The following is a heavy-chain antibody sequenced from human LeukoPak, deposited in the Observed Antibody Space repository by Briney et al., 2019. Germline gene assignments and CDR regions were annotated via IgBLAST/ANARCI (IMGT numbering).Heavy chain of an antibody. Sequence: SETLSLTCTVSGGSISSGDYYWSWIRQPPGKGLEWIGYIYYSGSTYYNPSLKSRVTISVDTSKNQFSLKLSSVTAADTAVYYCARESGYYDSSGYSYNDFDYWGQGTLVTVSS. V-gene: IGHV4-30-4*01. CDR1: GGSISSGDYY. J-gene: IGHJ4*02. CDR2: IYYSGST. CDR3: ARESGYYDSSGYSYNDFDY. D-gene: IGHD3-22*01.